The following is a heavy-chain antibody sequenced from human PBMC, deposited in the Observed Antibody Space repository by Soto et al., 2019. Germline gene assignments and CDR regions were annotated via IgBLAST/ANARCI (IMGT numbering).Heavy chain of an antibody. Sequence: SLRLSCAASGFTFSSYGMHWVRQAPGKGLERVAVISYDGSNKCYADSVKGRFTISRDNSKNTLYLQMNSLRAEDTAVYYCAKDRRNADFDYWGQGTLVTVSS. CDR1: GFTFSSYG. D-gene: IGHD2-2*01. CDR2: ISYDGSNK. V-gene: IGHV3-30*18. CDR3: AKDRRNADFDY. J-gene: IGHJ4*02.